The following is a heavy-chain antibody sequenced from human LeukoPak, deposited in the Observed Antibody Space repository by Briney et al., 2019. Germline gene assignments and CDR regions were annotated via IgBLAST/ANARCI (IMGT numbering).Heavy chain of an antibody. J-gene: IGHJ6*03. V-gene: IGHV1-69*05. CDR1: GGTFSSYA. Sequence: GASVKVSCKASGGTFSSYAISWVRQAPGQGLEWMGGIIPIFGTANYAQKFQGRVTITTDESTSTAYMELSSLRSEDTAVYYCARDTNVDTAAERYCYYYMDVWGKGTTVTVSS. CDR3: ARDTNVDTAAERYCYYYMDV. CDR2: IIPIFGTA. D-gene: IGHD5-18*01.